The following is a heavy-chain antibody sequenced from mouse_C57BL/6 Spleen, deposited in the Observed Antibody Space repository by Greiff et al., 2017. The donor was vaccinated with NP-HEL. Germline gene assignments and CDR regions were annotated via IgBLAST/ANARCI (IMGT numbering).Heavy chain of an antibody. J-gene: IGHJ2*01. D-gene: IGHD1-1*01. CDR3: ARDHYGSSYVFDY. V-gene: IGHV1-19*01. Sequence: VQLKQSGPVLVKPGASVKMSCKASGYTFTDYYMNWVKQSHGKSLEWIGVINPYNGGTSYNQKFKGKATLTVDKSSSTAYMELNSLTSEDSAVYYCARDHYGSSYVFDYWGQGTTLTVSS. CDR1: GYTFTDYY. CDR2: INPYNGGT.